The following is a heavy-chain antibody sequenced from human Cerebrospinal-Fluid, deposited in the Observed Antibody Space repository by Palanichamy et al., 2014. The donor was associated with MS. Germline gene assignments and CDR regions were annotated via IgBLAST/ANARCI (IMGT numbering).Heavy chain of an antibody. Sequence: EVQLVESGGGLVGPGGSLRLSCAASGFTFSQYSMNWVRLAPGKGLEWVSSISRSSGHAYYADSVRGRLTISRDNAKNSVYLQMNDVRAEDTAIYYCAREYYYGSGTYYRGISYYYDGMDVWGQGTTVTVSS. CDR1: GFTFSQYS. J-gene: IGHJ6*02. CDR3: AREYYYGSGTYYRGISYYYDGMDV. D-gene: IGHD3-10*01. V-gene: IGHV3-21*06. CDR2: ISRSSGHA.